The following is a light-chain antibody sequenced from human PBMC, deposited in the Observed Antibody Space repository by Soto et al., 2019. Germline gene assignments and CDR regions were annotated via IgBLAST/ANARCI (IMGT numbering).Light chain of an antibody. V-gene: IGKV1-5*03. Sequence: DIQMTQSPSTLSASVGDRVTITCRASQNINNWLACYQQKPGQAPKLLIYKASNLESGVPSRFSGSGSGTEFTLSISSLQPDDFATYYCQQYSGSSTTFGQGTKVEVK. CDR2: KAS. J-gene: IGKJ1*01. CDR3: QQYSGSSTT. CDR1: QNINNW.